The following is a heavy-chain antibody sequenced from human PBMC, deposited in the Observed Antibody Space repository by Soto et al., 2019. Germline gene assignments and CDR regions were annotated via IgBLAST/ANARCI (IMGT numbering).Heavy chain of an antibody. Sequence: AETLSLTSTVSGGTIRSLGYYWSLIRQPPGKGLEWIGYIYYSGSTNYNPSLKSRVTISVDTSKNQFSLKLSSVTAADTAVYYCARYEDYTFDYWGQGTLVTVSS. J-gene: IGHJ4*02. CDR3: ARYEDYTFDY. V-gene: IGHV4-61*08. CDR1: GGTIRSLGYY. CDR2: IYYSGST. D-gene: IGHD2-2*02.